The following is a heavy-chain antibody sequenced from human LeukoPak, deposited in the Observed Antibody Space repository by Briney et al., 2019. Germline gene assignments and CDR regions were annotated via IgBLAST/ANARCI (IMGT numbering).Heavy chain of an antibody. V-gene: IGHV4-30-2*01. CDR2: IYHSGST. CDR1: GGSISSGGYY. J-gene: IGHJ5*02. CDR3: ARDYYGSGSHP. Sequence: PSQTLSLTRTVSGGSISSGGYYWSWIRQPPGKGLEWIGYIYHSGSTYYNPSLKSRVTISVDRSKNQFSLKLSSVTAADTAVYYCARDYYGSGSHPWGQGTLVTVSS. D-gene: IGHD3-10*01.